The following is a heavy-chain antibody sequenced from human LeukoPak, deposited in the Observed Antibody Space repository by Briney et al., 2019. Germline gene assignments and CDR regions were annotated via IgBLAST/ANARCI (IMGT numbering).Heavy chain of an antibody. CDR3: ADQVRGWTSFDY. D-gene: IGHD6-19*01. V-gene: IGHV3-48*01. J-gene: IGHJ4*02. CDR2: INNRSSSK. CDR1: GFTFSDYS. Sequence: PGGSLRLSCAASGFTFSDYSMNWVRQAPGKGLEWLSYINNRSSSKYYADSVEGRFTVSRDNSKNTLYLQMNSLRAEDTAVYYCADQVRGWTSFDYWGQGTLVTVSS.